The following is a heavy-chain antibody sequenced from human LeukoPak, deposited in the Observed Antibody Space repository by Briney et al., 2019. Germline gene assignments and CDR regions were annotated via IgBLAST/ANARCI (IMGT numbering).Heavy chain of an antibody. J-gene: IGHJ6*02. CDR2: INHSGST. Sequence: SETLSLTCAVYGGSFSGYYWSWIRQPPGKGLEWIGEINHSGSTNYNPSLKSRVTISVDTSKNQFPLKLSSVTAADTAVYYCARLAKQYGITMIVVVPTGGMDVWGQGTTVTVSS. CDR3: ARLAKQYGITMIVVVPTGGMDV. D-gene: IGHD3-22*01. V-gene: IGHV4-34*01. CDR1: GGSFSGYY.